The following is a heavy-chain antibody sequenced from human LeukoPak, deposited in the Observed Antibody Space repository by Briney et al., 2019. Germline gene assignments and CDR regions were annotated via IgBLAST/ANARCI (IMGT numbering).Heavy chain of an antibody. CDR3: ARDGEGRYGDPYFDY. D-gene: IGHD4-17*01. J-gene: IGHJ4*02. CDR1: GGSISSYY. CDR2: IYYSGST. V-gene: IGHV4-59*01. Sequence: ESSETLSLTCTVSGGSISSYYWSWIRQPPGKGLEWIGYIYYSGSTNYNPSLKSRVTISVDTSKDQFSLKLSSVTAADTAVYYCARDGEGRYGDPYFDYWGQGTLVTVSS.